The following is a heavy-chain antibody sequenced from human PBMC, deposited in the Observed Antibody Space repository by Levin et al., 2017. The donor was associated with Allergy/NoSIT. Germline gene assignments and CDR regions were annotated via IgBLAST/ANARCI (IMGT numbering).Heavy chain of an antibody. V-gene: IGHV5-51*01. J-gene: IGHJ4*02. CDR3: AKSTVPATDFHFES. CDR1: GYSFSRYW. Sequence: GESLKISCEATGYSFSRYWIGWVRQTPGRGLEWMGIMYPDDSDVRYSPSFQGQVTMSVDKSISTAYLQWRSLKASDTAMYYCAKSTVPATDFHFESWGQGTAVTVSS. CDR2: MYPDDSDV. D-gene: IGHD3/OR15-3a*01.